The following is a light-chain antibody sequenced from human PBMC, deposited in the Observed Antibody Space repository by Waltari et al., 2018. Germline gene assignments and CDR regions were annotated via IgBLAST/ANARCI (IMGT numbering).Light chain of an antibody. CDR2: DTS. CDR3: QKYGDSPLT. CDR1: QSVAINN. J-gene: IGKJ4*01. Sequence: IVLTQSPGTLSLSRGERATISCRASQSVAINNLAWYQQKPGQAPRLLIYDTSGRAAGTPDRFSGSGSGTDFTLTISGLEPEDFAVYYCQKYGDSPLTFGGGTRVEV. V-gene: IGKV3-20*01.